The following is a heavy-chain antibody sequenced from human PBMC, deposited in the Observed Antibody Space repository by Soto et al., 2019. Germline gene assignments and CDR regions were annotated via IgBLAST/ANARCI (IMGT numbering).Heavy chain of an antibody. J-gene: IGHJ6*02. D-gene: IGHD3-10*01. Sequence: GGSLRLSCAASGFTFNNYDMHWVRQATGKGLEWVSAIGTAGDTYYSGSVKGRFTISRENAKNSLYLLMNSLRAGDTAVYYCAGERSFYGSGSYSYYNYYGMDVWGQGTTVTVSS. CDR2: IGTAGDT. CDR1: GFTFNNYD. V-gene: IGHV3-13*01. CDR3: AGERSFYGSGSYSYYNYYGMDV.